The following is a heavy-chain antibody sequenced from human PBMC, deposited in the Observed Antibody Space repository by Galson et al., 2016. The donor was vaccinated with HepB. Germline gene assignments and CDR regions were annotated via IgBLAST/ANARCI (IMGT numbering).Heavy chain of an antibody. Sequence: SETLSLTCTVSGDSISSTSFYWGWIRQPPGKGLEWIGSIYYSGTTQYSPSLPGRIRISVDTSKNQFSLKVKSVTAADTAVYYCARQGTRWQLLSYEAFDIWGQGTMVTVSS. CDR1: GDSISSTSFY. V-gene: IGHV4-39*01. CDR2: IYYSGTT. CDR3: ARQGTRWQLLSYEAFDI. D-gene: IGHD1-26*01. J-gene: IGHJ3*02.